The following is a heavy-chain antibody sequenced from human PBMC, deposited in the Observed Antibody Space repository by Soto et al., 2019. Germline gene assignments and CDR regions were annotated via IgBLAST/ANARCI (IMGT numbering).Heavy chain of an antibody. CDR1: GFSFSSYA. J-gene: IGHJ6*02. CDR3: AKIAVFDWLPLPFCCGTDV. D-gene: IGHD3-9*01. CDR2: ISGSGGST. Sequence: GESLSLSCAASGFSFSSYAMSWVRQAQGKGLEWVSAISGSGGSTYYADSVKGRFTISRDNSKNTLNLQMNSLIAEDTAVYDCAKIAVFDWLPLPFCCGTDVWGQGTTVTGSS. V-gene: IGHV3-23*01.